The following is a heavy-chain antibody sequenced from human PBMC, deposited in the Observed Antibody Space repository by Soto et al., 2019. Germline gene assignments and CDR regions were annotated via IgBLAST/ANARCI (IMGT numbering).Heavy chain of an antibody. CDR3: VGEAFYRLDY. V-gene: IGHV3-72*01. Sequence: EVQLVESGGGLVQPGGSLRLSCAASGFTFSDFHMNWVRQAPGKGLEWVGRSRAKSNGYTTEYAASVKGRFTVSRDDSKNTLFLQMNSLNIGDAAVYYCVGEAFYRLDYWGQGDLVTASS. CDR1: GFTFSDFH. D-gene: IGHD3-16*01. J-gene: IGHJ4*02. CDR2: SRAKSNGYTT.